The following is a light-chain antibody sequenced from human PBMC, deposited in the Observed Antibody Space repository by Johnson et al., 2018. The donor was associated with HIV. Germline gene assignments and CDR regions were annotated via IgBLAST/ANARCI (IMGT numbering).Light chain of an antibody. Sequence: QSVLTQPPSVSAAPGQKVTISCSGSSSNVGNNYVSWYQQLPGAAPKLLIYETNKRPSGIPDRFSGSKSGTSATLGITGLQTGDEADYYCGTWDSSLSASYVFGTRTKVAVL. J-gene: IGLJ1*01. CDR1: SSNVGNNY. CDR2: ETN. CDR3: GTWDSSLSASYV. V-gene: IGLV1-51*02.